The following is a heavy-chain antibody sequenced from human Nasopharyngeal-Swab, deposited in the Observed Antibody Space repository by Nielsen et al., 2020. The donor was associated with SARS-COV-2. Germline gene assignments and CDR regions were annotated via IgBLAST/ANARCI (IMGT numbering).Heavy chain of an antibody. CDR2: IIPIFGTA. Sequence: SVKVFCKASGGTFSSYAISWVRQAPGQGLEWMGGIIPIFGTANYAQKFQGRVTITADKSTSTAYMELSSLRSEDTAVYYCARFGAGNSANAFDIWGQGTMVTVSS. J-gene: IGHJ3*02. CDR1: GGTFSSYA. D-gene: IGHD4-23*01. CDR3: ARFGAGNSANAFDI. V-gene: IGHV1-69*06.